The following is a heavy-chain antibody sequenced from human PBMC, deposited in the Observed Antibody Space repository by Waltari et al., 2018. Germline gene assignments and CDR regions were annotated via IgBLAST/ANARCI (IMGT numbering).Heavy chain of an antibody. CDR2: TYHRSKWYN. CDR1: GDNVSSNTPV. V-gene: IGHV6-1*01. J-gene: IGHJ4*02. Sequence: QVQLQQSGPGLVKPSQTLSLTCAISGDNVSSNTPVCHWIRQSPSRVLEWLGRTYHRSKWYNDYAVSVKSRITINPDTSKNQFSLQLNSLTPEDTAVYYCTRGGGALDYWGQGTLVTVSS. CDR3: TRGGGALDY. D-gene: IGHD3-16*01.